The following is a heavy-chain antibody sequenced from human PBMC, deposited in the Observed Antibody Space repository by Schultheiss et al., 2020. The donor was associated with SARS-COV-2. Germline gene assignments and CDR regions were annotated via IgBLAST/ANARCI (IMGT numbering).Heavy chain of an antibody. J-gene: IGHJ6*02. Sequence: ASVKVSCKASGYTFTSYGISWVRQAPGEGLEWMGWISVSDGKTNYAQKFQGRVTMTTDTSTSTAYMELRSLRSDDTAVYYCAREVLMVYAIRTYYYGMDVWGQGTTVTVSS. V-gene: IGHV1-18*01. D-gene: IGHD2-8*01. CDR3: AREVLMVYAIRTYYYGMDV. CDR2: ISVSDGKT. CDR1: GYTFTSYG.